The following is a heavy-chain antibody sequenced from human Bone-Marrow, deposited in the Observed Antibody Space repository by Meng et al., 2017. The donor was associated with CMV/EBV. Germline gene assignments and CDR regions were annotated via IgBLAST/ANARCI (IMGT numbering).Heavy chain of an antibody. CDR1: GYSFTSHW. J-gene: IGHJ4*02. V-gene: IGHV5-51*01. CDR3: ARLGVGATKTFDY. D-gene: IGHD1-26*01. CDR2: IYPGDSDT. Sequence: KVSCKGSGYSFTSHWIGWVRQMPGRGLEWMGIIYPGDSDTRYNPSFRGQVTISADKSISTAYLQWSSLKASDTAMYYCARLGVGATKTFDYWGQGTLVTVSS.